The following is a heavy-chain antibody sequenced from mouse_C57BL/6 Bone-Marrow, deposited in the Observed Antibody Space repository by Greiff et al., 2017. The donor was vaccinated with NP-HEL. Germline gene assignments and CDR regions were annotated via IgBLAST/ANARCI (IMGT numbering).Heavy chain of an antibody. Sequence: VQLQQSGAELVRPGASVKLSCTASGFNIKDDYMHWVKQRPEQGLEWIGWIDPENGDTEYASQFQGKATITADTTSNTAYLQLSSLTSEDTAVYYCTLYGNYPFAYWGQGTLVTVSA. J-gene: IGHJ3*01. D-gene: IGHD2-1*01. CDR2: IDPENGDT. CDR1: GFNIKDDY. V-gene: IGHV14-4*01. CDR3: TLYGNYPFAY.